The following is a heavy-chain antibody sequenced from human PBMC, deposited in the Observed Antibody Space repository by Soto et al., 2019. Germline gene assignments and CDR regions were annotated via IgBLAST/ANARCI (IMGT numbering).Heavy chain of an antibody. CDR3: ARGDYYDRRFDS. Sequence: GALILSCAASGFTFSSSWMNWVRQAPGKGLEWVADIKEDGSEKYYVDSLKGRFTISRDNAKNSLYLQMNSLRAEDTAVYYCARGDYYDRRFDSWGQGTLVTVSS. D-gene: IGHD3-22*01. V-gene: IGHV3-7*03. CDR2: IKEDGSEK. J-gene: IGHJ4*02. CDR1: GFTFSSSW.